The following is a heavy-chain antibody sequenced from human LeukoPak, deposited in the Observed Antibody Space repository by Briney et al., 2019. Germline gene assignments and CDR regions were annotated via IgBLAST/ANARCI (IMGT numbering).Heavy chain of an antibody. J-gene: IGHJ4*02. CDR1: GFTFSIYE. CDR2: ISDSGNTI. Sequence: SGGSLRLSCTASGFTFSIYEMIWVRQAPGKGLECLSYISDSGNTIYYADSVKGRFTVSRDNAKSSLFLQMNSLRVEDTAVYYCARVTSSYWGQGTLVTVSS. CDR3: ARVTSSY. V-gene: IGHV3-48*03.